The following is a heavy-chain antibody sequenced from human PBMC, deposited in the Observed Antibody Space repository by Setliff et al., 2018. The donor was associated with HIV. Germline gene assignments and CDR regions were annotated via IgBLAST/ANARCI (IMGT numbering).Heavy chain of an antibody. CDR3: AAWGPRYSYAPYFFDS. CDR2: INHSGST. CDR1: GGSISSGSYY. V-gene: IGHV4-39*07. Sequence: SSETLSLTCTVSGGSISSGSYYWTWIRQPPGKGLEWIGEINHSGSTNYSPSLKSRVTISVDASRNQFSLRLSSVTAADTAVYYCAAWGPRYSYAPYFFDSWGQGTLVTVSS. J-gene: IGHJ4*02. D-gene: IGHD5-18*01.